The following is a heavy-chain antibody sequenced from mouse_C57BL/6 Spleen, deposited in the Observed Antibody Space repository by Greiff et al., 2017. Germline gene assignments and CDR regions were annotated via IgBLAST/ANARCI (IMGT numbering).Heavy chain of an antibody. J-gene: IGHJ3*01. CDR2: IYPGDGDT. CDR3: ARWLGEGTY. V-gene: IGHV1-82*01. CDR1: GYAFSSSW. Sequence: VKLMESGPELVKPGASVKISCKASGYAFSSSWMNWVKQRPGKGLEWIGRIYPGDGDTNYNGKFKGKATLTADKSSSTAYMQLSSLTSEDSAVYFCARWLGEGTYWGQGTLVTVSA. D-gene: IGHD3-3*01.